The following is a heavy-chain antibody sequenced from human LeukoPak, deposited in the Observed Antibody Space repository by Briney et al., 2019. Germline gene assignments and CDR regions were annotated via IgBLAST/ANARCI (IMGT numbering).Heavy chain of an antibody. Sequence: PSETLSLTCTVSGGSISSSSYYWGWIRQPPGKGLEWIGSIYYSGSTYYNPSLKSRVTISVDTSKNQFSLRLSSVTAADTAVYYCARHPNYYYYYMDVWGKGTTVTISS. V-gene: IGHV4-39*01. CDR1: GGSISSSSYY. CDR3: ARHPNYYYYYMDV. J-gene: IGHJ6*03. CDR2: IYYSGST.